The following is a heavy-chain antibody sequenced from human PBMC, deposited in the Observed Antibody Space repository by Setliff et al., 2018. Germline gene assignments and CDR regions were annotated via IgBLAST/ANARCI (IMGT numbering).Heavy chain of an antibody. CDR1: GGSISSSSYY. D-gene: IGHD2-2*01. V-gene: IGHV4-39*01. CDR2: IYYSGST. CDR3: ASCRYQVPYDY. Sequence: SETLSLTCTVSGGSISSSSYYWGWIRQPPGKGLEWTGSIYYSGSTYYNPSLKSRVTISVDTSKNQLSLKLNTVTAADTAVYYCASCRYQVPYDYWGQGTPVTVSS. J-gene: IGHJ4*02.